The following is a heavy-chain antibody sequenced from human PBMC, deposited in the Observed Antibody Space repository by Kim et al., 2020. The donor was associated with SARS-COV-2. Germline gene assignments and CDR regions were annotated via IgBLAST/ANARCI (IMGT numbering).Heavy chain of an antibody. V-gene: IGHV4-61*03. J-gene: IGHJ5*02. CDR1: GGSVNSGNYY. D-gene: IGHD3-10*01. CDR2: IFYSCST. Sequence: SETLSLTCTVSGGSVNSGNYYWSWIRPPPGKGLEWIGYIFYSCSTTCNPSLTSRAIISVDTSKNHYSLKLNSVTAADTAEYYCARGAPYGSGNGRSFHP. CDR3: ARGAPYGSGNGRSFHP.